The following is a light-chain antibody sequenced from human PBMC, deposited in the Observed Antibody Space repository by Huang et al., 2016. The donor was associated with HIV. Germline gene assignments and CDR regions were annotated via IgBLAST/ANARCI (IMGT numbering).Light chain of an antibody. J-gene: IGKJ5*01. V-gene: IGKV1-9*01. CDR1: QDITNY. CDR3: QQLYGYPLT. Sequence: IQLTQSPSSLSGSVGDRVTITCRASQDITNYLAWYQQKPGKAPNLLISSASTLHNGVPSRFSGSGSGTDFTLIISNLQPVDSATYYCQQLYGYPLTFGQGTRLEI. CDR2: SAS.